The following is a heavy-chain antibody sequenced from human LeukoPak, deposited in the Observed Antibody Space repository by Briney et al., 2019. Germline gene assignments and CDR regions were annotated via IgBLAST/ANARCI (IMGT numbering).Heavy chain of an antibody. J-gene: IGHJ4*02. Sequence: GGSLRLSCAASGFIFSSSAMNWVRQAPGKGLEWVSSFSGSGGSTYYADSVKGRFTISRDNSKNTLYLQMISLRAEDTAVYYCAKSGYNRFDYWGQGTLVTVSS. D-gene: IGHD5-24*01. CDR3: AKSGYNRFDY. V-gene: IGHV3-23*01. CDR1: GFIFSSSA. CDR2: FSGSGGST.